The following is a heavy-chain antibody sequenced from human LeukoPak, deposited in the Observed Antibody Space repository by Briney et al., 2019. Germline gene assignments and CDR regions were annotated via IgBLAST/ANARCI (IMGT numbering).Heavy chain of an antibody. Sequence: SETLSLTYTVSGGSISSYYWSWIRQPPGKGLEWIGYIYYSGSTNYNPSLKSRVTISVDTSKNQFSLKLSSVTAADTAVYYCARQLGYCSSTSCYTRFDPWGQGTLVTVSS. J-gene: IGHJ5*02. CDR3: ARQLGYCSSTSCYTRFDP. D-gene: IGHD2-2*02. CDR2: IYYSGST. CDR1: GGSISSYY. V-gene: IGHV4-59*08.